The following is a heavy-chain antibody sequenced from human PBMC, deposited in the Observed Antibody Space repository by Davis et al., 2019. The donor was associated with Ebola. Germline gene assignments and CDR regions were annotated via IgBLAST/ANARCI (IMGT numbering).Heavy chain of an antibody. D-gene: IGHD3-22*01. CDR2: LYYNGSP. Sequence: PSETLSLTCSVSGASITGISHYWGWIRQPPGKGLEWLGSLYYNGSPYYNPALKGRVTISVDASKDQFSLELTSVTAADTAVYYCASLDGIAVVINAVWGQGILVTVSS. V-gene: IGHV4-39*01. J-gene: IGHJ4*02. CDR1: GASITGISHY. CDR3: ASLDGIAVVINAV.